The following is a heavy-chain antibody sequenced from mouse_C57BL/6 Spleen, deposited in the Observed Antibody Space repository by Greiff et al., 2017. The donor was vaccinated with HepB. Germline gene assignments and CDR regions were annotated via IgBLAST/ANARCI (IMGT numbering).Heavy chain of an antibody. Sequence: VQLQQSGAELVKPGASVKISYKASGYAFSSYWMNWVKQRPGKGLEWIGQIYPGDGDTNYNGKFKGKATLTADKSSSTAYMQLSSLTSEDSAVYFCASPELAWFAYWGQGTLVTVSA. CDR1: GYAFSSYW. V-gene: IGHV1-80*01. CDR3: ASPELAWFAY. J-gene: IGHJ3*01. CDR2: IYPGDGDT. D-gene: IGHD4-1*01.